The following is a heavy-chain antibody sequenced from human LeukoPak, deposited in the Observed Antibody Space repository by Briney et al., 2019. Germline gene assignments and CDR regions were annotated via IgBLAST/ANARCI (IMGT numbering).Heavy chain of an antibody. V-gene: IGHV3-23*01. CDR2: ISGSGGST. D-gene: IGHD1-26*01. J-gene: IGHJ4*02. CDR3: ARDLAGATVNDDY. Sequence: GGSLRLSCAASGFTFSSYAMSWVRQAPGKGLEWVSAISGSGGSTYYADSVKGRFTISRDNSKNTLYLQMNSLRAEDTAVYYCARDLAGATVNDDYWGQGTLVTVSS. CDR1: GFTFSSYA.